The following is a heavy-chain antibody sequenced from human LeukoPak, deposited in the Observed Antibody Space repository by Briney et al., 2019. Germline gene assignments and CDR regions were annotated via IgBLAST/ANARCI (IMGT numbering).Heavy chain of an antibody. Sequence: GGSLRLSCAASEFTFSSYNMNWVRQAPGKGPEWVAHIKQDGSEKFYVDSVKGRFTISRDNAKNSLYLQMDSLRAEDTAVYYCARYYDTASSNDAFDVWGQGTIVTVSP. D-gene: IGHD3-22*01. CDR1: EFTFSSYN. V-gene: IGHV3-7*01. J-gene: IGHJ3*01. CDR2: IKQDGSEK. CDR3: ARYYDTASSNDAFDV.